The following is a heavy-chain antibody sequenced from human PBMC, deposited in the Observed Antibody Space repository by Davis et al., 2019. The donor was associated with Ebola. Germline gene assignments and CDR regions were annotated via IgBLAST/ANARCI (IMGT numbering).Heavy chain of an antibody. Sequence: ASVKVSCKASGYTFTSYYMHWVRQAPGQGLEWMGIINPSGGNTGYAQKFQGRVTMTRNTSISTAYMELSSLRSEDTAVYYCARVPRALWDRLFDPWGQGTLVTVSS. CDR2: INPSGGNT. CDR3: ARVPRALWDRLFDP. CDR1: GYTFTSYY. J-gene: IGHJ5*02. V-gene: IGHV1-46*01. D-gene: IGHD3-10*01.